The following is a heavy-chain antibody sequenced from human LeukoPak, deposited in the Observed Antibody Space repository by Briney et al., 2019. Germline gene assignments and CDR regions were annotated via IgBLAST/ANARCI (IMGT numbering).Heavy chain of an antibody. CDR1: GGSISSGGYS. Sequence: SETLSLTCAVSGGSISSGGYSWSWIRQPPGKGLEWIAYMYYSGSTYYNPSLKSRVTMSADTSKNQLSLKLSSVTAADTAVYYCARPYYYDSRINPWGQGILVTVSS. D-gene: IGHD3-22*01. CDR3: ARPYYYDSRINP. J-gene: IGHJ5*02. CDR2: MYYSGST. V-gene: IGHV4-30-2*05.